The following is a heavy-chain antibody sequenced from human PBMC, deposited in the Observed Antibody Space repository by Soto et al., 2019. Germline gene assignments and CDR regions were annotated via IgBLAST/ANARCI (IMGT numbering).Heavy chain of an antibody. CDR2: IYYSGST. V-gene: IGHV4-39*01. CDR3: ARHRARKWFDP. Sequence: SDTLSLTCIVSGNSISISSYYWGWIRQPPGEGLEGIGSIYYSGSTYYNPSLKSRVTITIDTSKNQFPLKLSSVPAADTAFFYCARHRARKWFDPWGLGAQVTVSS. J-gene: IGHJ5*02. CDR1: GNSISISSYY. D-gene: IGHD6-6*01.